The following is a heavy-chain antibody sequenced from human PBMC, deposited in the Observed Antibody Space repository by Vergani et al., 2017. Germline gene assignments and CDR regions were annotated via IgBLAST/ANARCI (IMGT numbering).Heavy chain of an antibody. CDR3: ARDSGSSFYYFDY. CDR2: IYHSGST. V-gene: IGHV4-4*02. CDR1: GGSISSSNW. Sequence: QVQLQESGPGLVKPSGTLSLTCAVSGGSISSSNWWSWVRQPPGKGLEWIGEIYHSGSTNDNPSLQSRVTISVDKSNNQFSLKLSSVTAADTAVYYCARDSGSSFYYFDYWGQGTLVTVSS. J-gene: IGHJ4*02. D-gene: IGHD6-13*01.